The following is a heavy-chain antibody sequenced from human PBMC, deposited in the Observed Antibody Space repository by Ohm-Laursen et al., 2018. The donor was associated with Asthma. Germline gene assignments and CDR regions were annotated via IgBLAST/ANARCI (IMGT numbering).Heavy chain of an antibody. D-gene: IGHD5-12*01. CDR1: GGSISSSNW. CDR2: IYHSGST. CDR3: ARAPPPYSGYDYRYYYGMDV. V-gene: IGHV4-4*02. J-gene: IGHJ6*02. Sequence: SDTLSLTCAVSGGSISSSNWWSWVRQPPGKGLEWIGEIYHSGSTNYNPSLKSRVTISVDTSKNQFSLKLSSVTAADTAVYYCARAPPPYSGYDYRYYYGMDVWGQGTTVTVSS.